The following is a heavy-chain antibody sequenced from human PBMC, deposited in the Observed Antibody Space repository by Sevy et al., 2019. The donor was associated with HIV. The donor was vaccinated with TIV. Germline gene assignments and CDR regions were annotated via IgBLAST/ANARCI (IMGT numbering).Heavy chain of an antibody. CDR2: LSFGCGKI. J-gene: IGHJ4*02. V-gene: IGHV3-23*01. CDR3: AREGCSRPHDY. D-gene: IGHD2-8*01. CDR1: GFAFYEYS. Sequence: GGSLRLSCAASGFAFYEYSMSWIRQAPGKGLERVATLSFGCGKINYADSVKGRLTISRDNSKNSFYLQMDNLRVEDTALYYCAREGCSRPHDYWGQGTRVTVSS.